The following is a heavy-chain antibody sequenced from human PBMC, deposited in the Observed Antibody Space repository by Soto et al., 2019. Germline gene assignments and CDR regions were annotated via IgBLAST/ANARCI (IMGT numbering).Heavy chain of an antibody. CDR2: IIPISGKA. CDR1: GGTFSSYA. J-gene: IGHJ6*02. V-gene: IGHV1-69*01. Sequence: QVQLVQSGAEVKKPGSSVKVSCKASGGTFSSYAISWVRQAPGQGLEWMGGIIPISGKANYAQKFQGRVTLTADESTSTAYMELSSLRSEDTAVYYCARSQGSSTSLEIYYYYYYGMDVWGQGTTVTVSS. CDR3: ARSQGSSTSLEIYYYYYYGMDV. D-gene: IGHD2-2*01.